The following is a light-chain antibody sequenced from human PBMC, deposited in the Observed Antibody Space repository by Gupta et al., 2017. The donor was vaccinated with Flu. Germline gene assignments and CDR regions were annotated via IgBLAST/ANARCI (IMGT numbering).Light chain of an antibody. Sequence: EIVLTQSPGTLSLSPGERATLSCRASQSISNTSLGWYQQKPGQAPRLLIYGSSNRATGIPDRFSGSGSGTDFTRTVSRLEPEDFAVYYCQQCGTASWTFGQGTKVEI. CDR2: GSS. J-gene: IGKJ1*01. CDR3: QQCGTASWT. V-gene: IGKV3-20*01. CDR1: QSISNTS.